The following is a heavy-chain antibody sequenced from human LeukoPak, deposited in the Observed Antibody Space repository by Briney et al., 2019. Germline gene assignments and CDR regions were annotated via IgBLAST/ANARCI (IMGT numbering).Heavy chain of an antibody. J-gene: IGHJ4*02. CDR1: GGSISSHY. D-gene: IGHD3-22*01. CDR3: ARVATYYDSSGYYFGGFDY. V-gene: IGHV4-59*11. CDR2: IYYSGST. Sequence: SETPSLTCTVSGGSISSHYWSWIRQPPGKGLEWIGYIYYSGSTNYNPSLKSRVTISVDTSKNQFSLKLSSVTAADTAVYYCARVATYYDSSGYYFGGFDYWGQGTLVTVSS.